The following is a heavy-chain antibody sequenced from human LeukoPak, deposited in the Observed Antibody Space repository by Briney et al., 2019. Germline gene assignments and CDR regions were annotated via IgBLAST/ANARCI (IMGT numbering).Heavy chain of an antibody. CDR2: ISSSSSYI. CDR1: GFTFSSYS. Sequence: GGSLRLSCAASGFTFSSYSMNWVRQAPGKGLEWVSSISSSSSYIYYADSVKGRFTISRDNAKNSLYLQMNSLRAEDTAVYYCARIGLGIAAAGSYYFDYWGQGTLVTVSS. J-gene: IGHJ4*02. CDR3: ARIGLGIAAAGSYYFDY. V-gene: IGHV3-21*01. D-gene: IGHD6-13*01.